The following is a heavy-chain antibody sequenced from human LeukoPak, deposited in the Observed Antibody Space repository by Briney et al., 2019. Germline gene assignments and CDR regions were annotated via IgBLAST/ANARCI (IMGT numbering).Heavy chain of an antibody. J-gene: IGHJ4*02. CDR3: ARDLSGYSSSAEGY. V-gene: IGHV3-74*01. CDR2: INTDGSAT. D-gene: IGHD6-6*01. CDR1: GFTFSNYW. Sequence: GGSLRLSCAASGFTFSNYWMHWVRQAPGKGLLWVSRINTDGSATSYADSVKGRFTISRDNAENTLYLQMNSLRAEDTAVYYCARDLSGYSSSAEGYWGQGILVTVSS.